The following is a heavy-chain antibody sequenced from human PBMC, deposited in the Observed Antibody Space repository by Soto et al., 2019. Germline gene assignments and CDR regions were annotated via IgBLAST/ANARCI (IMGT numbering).Heavy chain of an antibody. CDR1: GGSISSNY. V-gene: IGHV4-59*01. D-gene: IGHD6-13*01. CDR3: ARYRREAVAGYTLDN. CDR2: VYNSGST. Sequence: SETLSLTCTVSGGSISSNYWTWIRQPPGKGLEWIWYVYNSGSTNYNPSLKSRVTISEDTSTSQFSLKVNAMTAADTAVYYCARYRREAVAGYTLDNWGQVILVTVSS. J-gene: IGHJ4*02.